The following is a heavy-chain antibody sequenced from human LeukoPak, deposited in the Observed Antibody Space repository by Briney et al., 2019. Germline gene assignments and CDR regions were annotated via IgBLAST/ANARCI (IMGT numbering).Heavy chain of an antibody. CDR2: INSGGST. Sequence: PGGSLRLSCAASELTVSTNYMSWVRQAPGKGLEWVSVINSGGSTYYADSVKGRFTISRDNSKNTLYLQMNSLRAEDTAVYYCARALAAAASFDYWGQGTLVAVSS. J-gene: IGHJ4*02. D-gene: IGHD6-13*01. CDR1: ELTVSTNY. CDR3: ARALAAAASFDY. V-gene: IGHV3-53*01.